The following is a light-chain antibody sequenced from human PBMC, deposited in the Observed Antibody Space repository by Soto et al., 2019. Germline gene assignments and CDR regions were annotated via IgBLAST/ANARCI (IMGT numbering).Light chain of an antibody. V-gene: IGKV3-20*01. CDR1: QSVSSSS. Sequence: EIVLTQSPGTLSLSPGERATLSCRASQSVSSSSLAWYQQKPGQAPRLLIYDASSRATGIPDRFSGSGSGTDFTLTISRMEPEDFAVYYCQQYGRSSLTFGGGTKVDI. CDR3: QQYGRSSLT. CDR2: DAS. J-gene: IGKJ4*01.